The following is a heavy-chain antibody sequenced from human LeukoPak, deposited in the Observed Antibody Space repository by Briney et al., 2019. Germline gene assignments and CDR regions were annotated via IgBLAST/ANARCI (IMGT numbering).Heavy chain of an antibody. CDR3: AKDLVYDYGDYGRAFDI. CDR1: GFTFSSYV. Sequence: GGSLRLSCAASGFTFSSYVMSWDRQAPGKGLEWVSAISGSGGSTYYADSVKGRFTISRDNSKNTLYLQMNSPRAEDTAVYYCAKDLVYDYGDYGRAFDIWGQGTMVTVSS. CDR2: ISGSGGST. D-gene: IGHD4-17*01. J-gene: IGHJ3*02. V-gene: IGHV3-23*01.